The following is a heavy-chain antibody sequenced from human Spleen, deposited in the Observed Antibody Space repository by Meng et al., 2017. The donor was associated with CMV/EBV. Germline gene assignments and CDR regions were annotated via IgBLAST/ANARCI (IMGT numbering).Heavy chain of an antibody. J-gene: IGHJ4*02. CDR3: AHRPLITTWYYFDY. Sequence: QITLKESGPTLVKPTQTLTLTCTFSGFSLSTNAVGVGWIRQPPGKALEWLALIYWDDDKRYSPSLKSRLTITKDTSKNQVVLTMTNMDPVDTATYYCAHRPLITTWYYFDYWGQGTLVTVSS. D-gene: IGHD1-14*01. CDR2: IYWDDDK. CDR1: GFSLSTNAVG. V-gene: IGHV2-5*02.